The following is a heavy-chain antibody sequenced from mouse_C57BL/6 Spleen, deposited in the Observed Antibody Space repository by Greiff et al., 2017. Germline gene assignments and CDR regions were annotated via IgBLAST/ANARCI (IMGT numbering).Heavy chain of an antibody. J-gene: IGHJ1*03. V-gene: IGHV1-7*01. CDR3: ARDGSSPELVFDV. CDR2: INPSSGYT. CDR1: GYTFTSYW. D-gene: IGHD1-1*01. Sequence: VQLQQSGAELAKPGASVKLSCKASGYTFTSYWMHWVKQRTGQGLEWIGYINPSSGYTKYNQKFKDKATLTADKSSSTAYMQLSSLTYEDSAVYYCARDGSSPELVFDVWGTGTTVTVSS.